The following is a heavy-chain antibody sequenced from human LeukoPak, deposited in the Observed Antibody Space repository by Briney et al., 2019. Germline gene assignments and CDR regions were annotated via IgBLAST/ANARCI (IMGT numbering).Heavy chain of an antibody. CDR1: GGSISSYY. J-gene: IGHJ4*02. D-gene: IGHD6-13*01. CDR2: IYNSGST. CDR3: ARARVAAAGVDY. V-gene: IGHV4-59*01. Sequence: PSETLSLTCNVSGGSISSYYWSWFRQPPGQGLEWIGYIYNSGSTNYNPSLKSRVTISVDTSKNQFSLKLSSVTAADTAVYYCARARVAAAGVDYWGQGTLVTVSS.